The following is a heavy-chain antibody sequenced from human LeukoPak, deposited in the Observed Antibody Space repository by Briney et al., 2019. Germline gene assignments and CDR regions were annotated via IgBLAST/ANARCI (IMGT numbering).Heavy chain of an antibody. CDR1: GFTFSISA. V-gene: IGHV3-21*06. CDR3: ARGMQESSGWSSYFDY. CDR2: INNVASHI. D-gene: IGHD6-19*01. Sequence: PGGSLRLSCSASGFTFSISAMNWVRQAPGKGLEWVSSINNVASHIYYADSVKGRFTISRDDAKNTLYLQMNSLRAEDTAVYYCARGMQESSGWSSYFDYWGQGTLVTVSS. J-gene: IGHJ4*02.